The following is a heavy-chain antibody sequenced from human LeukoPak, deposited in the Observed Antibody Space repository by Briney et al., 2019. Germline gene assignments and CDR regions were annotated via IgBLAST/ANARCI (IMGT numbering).Heavy chain of an antibody. Sequence: GGSLRLSCAASGFTFSSYWMHWVRQAPGKGLVWVSRINSDESSTSYADSVKGRFTISRDNAKNTLYLQMNSLRAEDTAVYYCARVYGSIAVAGTWNFDYWGQGTLVTVSS. CDR1: GFTFSSYW. CDR3: ARVYGSIAVAGTWNFDY. J-gene: IGHJ4*02. V-gene: IGHV3-74*01. D-gene: IGHD6-19*01. CDR2: INSDESST.